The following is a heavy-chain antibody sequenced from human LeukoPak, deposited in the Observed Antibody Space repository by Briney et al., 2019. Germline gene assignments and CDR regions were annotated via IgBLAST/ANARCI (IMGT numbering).Heavy chain of an antibody. Sequence: GGSLRLSCAASGFTFSGYAMSWVRQAPGKGLEWVSAITRGGEVTYYADSVKGRFSTSRDNSKNTLYLQMSSLRGEDTAIYYCAHCDYDGNAGPYDHWGQGTLVTVSS. CDR2: ITRGGEVT. CDR1: GFTFSGYA. J-gene: IGHJ4*02. CDR3: AHCDYDGNAGPYDH. D-gene: IGHD4-23*01. V-gene: IGHV3-23*01.